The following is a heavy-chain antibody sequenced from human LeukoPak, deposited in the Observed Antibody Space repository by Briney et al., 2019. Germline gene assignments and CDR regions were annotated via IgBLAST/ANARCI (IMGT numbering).Heavy chain of an antibody. CDR3: AKDEWGIAAAVDV. Sequence: PXGSLRLSCAAYGFTFSSNAMSWGRQAPGKGLEWGSSITGSGVTTYYADSVKGPFSISRDNSKNTLYLQMNSLRAEDTAVYYCAKDEWGIAAAVDVWGQGTPVTVSS. CDR1: GFTFSSNA. V-gene: IGHV3-23*01. CDR2: ITGSGVTT. J-gene: IGHJ6*02. D-gene: IGHD6-13*01.